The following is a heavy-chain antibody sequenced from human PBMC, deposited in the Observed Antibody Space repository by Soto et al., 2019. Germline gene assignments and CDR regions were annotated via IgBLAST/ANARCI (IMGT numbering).Heavy chain of an antibody. CDR3: ARGEVVTPVGYYYYGMDV. J-gene: IGHJ6*02. CDR2: ISAYNGNT. V-gene: IGHV1-18*01. D-gene: IGHD2-21*02. CDR1: GYTFTSYG. Sequence: ASVKVSCKASGYTFTSYGISWVRQAPGQGLEWMGWISAYNGNTNYAQKLQGRVTMTTDTSTSTAYMELRSLRSDDTAVYYCARGEVVTPVGYYYYGMDVWGQGTTVTVSS.